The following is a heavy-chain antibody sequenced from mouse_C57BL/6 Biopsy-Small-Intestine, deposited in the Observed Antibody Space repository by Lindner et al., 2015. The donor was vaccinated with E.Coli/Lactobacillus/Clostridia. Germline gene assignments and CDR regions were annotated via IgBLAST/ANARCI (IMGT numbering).Heavy chain of an antibody. CDR2: INPASGYA. CDR1: GHTFTSYD. CDR3: ARHSIYFGSSSFDY. J-gene: IGHJ2*01. D-gene: IGHD1-1*01. V-gene: IGHV1-7*01. Sequence: VQLQESGPELVKPGASVKLSCKASGHTFTSYDINWVKQRPGQGLEWVGYINPASGYADYNQRFKDKATLTADKSSATAYMQLSSLTYEDSAVYHCARHSIYFGSSSFDYWGQGTTLTVSS.